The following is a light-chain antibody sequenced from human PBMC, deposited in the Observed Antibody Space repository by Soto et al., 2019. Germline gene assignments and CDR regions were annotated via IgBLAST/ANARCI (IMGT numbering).Light chain of an antibody. V-gene: IGLV1-44*01. CDR2: SNN. CDR1: SSNIGSNT. J-gene: IGLJ2*01. CDR3: ASYGGNKNVV. Sequence: QSVLTQPPSASGTPGQRVTISCSGSSSNIGSNTVNWYQQLPGTAPKLLIYSNNQRPSGVPDRFSGSKSGTSASLAISGLQSEDEADYYCASYGGNKNVVFGGGTKLTVL.